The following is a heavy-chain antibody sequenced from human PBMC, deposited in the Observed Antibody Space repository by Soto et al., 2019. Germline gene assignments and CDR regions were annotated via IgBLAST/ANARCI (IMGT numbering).Heavy chain of an antibody. Sequence: GSLRLSCAASGFTFSNAWINWVRQAPGKGLEWVGRIKSKTDGGTTDFAAPVKGRFAISRDDSKNMVYLQMNSLKTEDTAVYYCTTDSYITIAIIPFDYWGHGPLVTVSS. CDR3: TTDSYITIAIIPFDY. V-gene: IGHV3-15*07. CDR1: GFTFSNAW. D-gene: IGHD3-3*02. J-gene: IGHJ4*01. CDR2: IKSKTDGGTT.